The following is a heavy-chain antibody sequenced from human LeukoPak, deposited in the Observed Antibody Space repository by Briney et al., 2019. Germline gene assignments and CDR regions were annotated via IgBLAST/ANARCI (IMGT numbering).Heavy chain of an antibody. J-gene: IGHJ3*02. CDR3: AKGSYYYDSSGYYVDAFDI. Sequence: GGSLRLSCAASGFTFSSYGMHWVRQAPGKGLEWVAFIRYDGSNKYYADSVKGRFTISRDNSKNTLYLQMNSLRAEDTAVYYCAKGSYYYDSSGYYVDAFDIWGQGTMVTVSS. V-gene: IGHV3-30*02. CDR1: GFTFSSYG. D-gene: IGHD3-22*01. CDR2: IRYDGSNK.